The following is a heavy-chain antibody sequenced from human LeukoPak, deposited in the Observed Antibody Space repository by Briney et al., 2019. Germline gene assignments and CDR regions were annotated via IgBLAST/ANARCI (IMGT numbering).Heavy chain of an antibody. D-gene: IGHD6-19*01. V-gene: IGHV3-7*01. CDR3: ARHKQWLAVYYFDY. J-gene: IGHJ4*02. Sequence: GGSLRLSCAASGFTFNTYWRRWVPPAPGKGREGVTNIKQDGSEKYYVYSVKGRFTISRDNAKNSLYLQMNSLRAEDTAVYYCARHKQWLAVYYFDYWGQGTLVTVSS. CDR1: GFTFNTYW. CDR2: IKQDGSEK.